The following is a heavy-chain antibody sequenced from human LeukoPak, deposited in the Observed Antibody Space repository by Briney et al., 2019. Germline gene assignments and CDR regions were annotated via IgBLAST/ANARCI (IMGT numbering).Heavy chain of an antibody. D-gene: IGHD6-19*01. V-gene: IGHV3-72*01. Sequence: GGSLRLSCAASGFTFSDHYMDWVRQAPGKGLEWVGRTRNKANSYTTEYAASVKGRFTISRDDSKNTLYLQMNSLKTEDTAVYYCTSLYSRGWYRAFDYWGQGTLVTVSS. J-gene: IGHJ4*02. CDR2: TRNKANSYTT. CDR3: TSLYSRGWYRAFDY. CDR1: GFTFSDHY.